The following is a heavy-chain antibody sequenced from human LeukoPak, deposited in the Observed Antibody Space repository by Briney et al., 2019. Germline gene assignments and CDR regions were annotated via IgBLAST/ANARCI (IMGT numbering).Heavy chain of an antibody. D-gene: IGHD3-10*01. J-gene: IGHJ6*02. Sequence: GRSLRLSCAASGFTFSSYGMHWVPQPQGKGLEGGPFISYDGSNKYYADSVKGRFTISRDNSKNTLYLQMNSLRAEDTAVYYCAKDITMVLNPYYYGMDVWGQGTTVTVSS. CDR1: GFTFSSYG. CDR3: AKDITMVLNPYYYGMDV. V-gene: IGHV3-30*18. CDR2: ISYDGSNK.